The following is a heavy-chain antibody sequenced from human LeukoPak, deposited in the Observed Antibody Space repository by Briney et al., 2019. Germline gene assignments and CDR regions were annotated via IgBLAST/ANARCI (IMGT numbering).Heavy chain of an antibody. J-gene: IGHJ4*02. Sequence: GGSLRLSCAASGFTFSSYWMHWVRQAPGEGLEWVSVIYSSGSTYYADSVKGRFTISRDNSKNTLSLQMNSLRAEDTAVYYCALRGFSYDVDYWGQGSLVTVSS. V-gene: IGHV3-66*01. CDR3: ALRGFSYDVDY. D-gene: IGHD5-18*01. CDR1: GFTFSSYW. CDR2: IYSSGST.